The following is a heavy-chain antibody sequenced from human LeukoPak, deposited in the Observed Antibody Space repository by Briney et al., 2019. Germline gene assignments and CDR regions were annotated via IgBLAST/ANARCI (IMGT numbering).Heavy chain of an antibody. CDR2: IYYSGST. CDR3: ARRPGIAVAEHYFDY. D-gene: IGHD6-19*01. J-gene: IGHJ4*02. V-gene: IGHV4-39*01. Sequence: SETLSLTCTVSGGSISSSSYYWGWIRQPPGKGLEWIGSIYYSGSTYYNPSLKSRVTISVDTSKHQFSLKLSSVTAADTAVYYCARRPGIAVAEHYFDYWGQGTLVTVSS. CDR1: GGSISSSSYY.